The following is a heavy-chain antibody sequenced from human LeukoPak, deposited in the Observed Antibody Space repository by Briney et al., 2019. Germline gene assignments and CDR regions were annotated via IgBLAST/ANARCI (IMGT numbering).Heavy chain of an antibody. V-gene: IGHV3-23*01. Sequence: PGGSLRLSCAASGFTFSSFEMSWVRQAPGKGLEWVSAVSGSGGSTYYADSVKGRFTISRDNSKNTLYLQMNSLRVEDTAVYYCANRPVWVHYAADYWGQGTLVTVSS. CDR2: VSGSGGST. CDR3: ANRPVWVHYAADY. J-gene: IGHJ4*02. CDR1: GFTFSSFE. D-gene: IGHD3-16*01.